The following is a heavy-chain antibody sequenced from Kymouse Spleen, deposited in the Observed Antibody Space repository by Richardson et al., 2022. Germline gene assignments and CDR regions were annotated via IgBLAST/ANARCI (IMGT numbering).Heavy chain of an antibody. J-gene: IGHJ3*02. V-gene: IGHV3-7*01. CDR1: GFTFSSYW. CDR2: IKQDGSEK. CDR3: AREELELLYDAFDI. D-gene: IGHD1-7*01. Sequence: EVQLVESGGGLVQPGGSLRLSCAASGFTFSSYWMSWVRQAPGKGLEWVANIKQDGSEKYYVDSVKGRFTISRDNAKNSLYLQMNSLRAEDTAVYYCAREELELLYDAFDIWGQGTMVTVSS.